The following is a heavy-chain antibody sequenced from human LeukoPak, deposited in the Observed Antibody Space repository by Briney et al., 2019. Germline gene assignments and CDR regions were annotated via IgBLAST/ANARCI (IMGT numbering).Heavy chain of an antibody. CDR1: GFTFSHYS. J-gene: IGHJ6*02. Sequence: AGGSLRLSCAASGFTFSHYSMNCVRQAPGKGLEWVSSISSDSRYIYYADSLKGRFTISRDNAKNSLYLQMNSLRAEDTAVYYCATDYAGNSLWYYYGLGVWGQGTTVTVSS. V-gene: IGHV3-21*01. CDR2: ISSDSRYI. CDR3: ATDYAGNSLWYYYGLGV. D-gene: IGHD4-23*01.